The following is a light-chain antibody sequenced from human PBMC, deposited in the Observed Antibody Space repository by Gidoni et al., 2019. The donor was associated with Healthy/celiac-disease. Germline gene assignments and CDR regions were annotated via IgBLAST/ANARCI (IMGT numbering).Light chain of an antibody. CDR2: WAS. V-gene: IGKV4-1*01. Sequence: DIVMTQSPDSLAVSLGERATINCKSSQSLLYISNNKNYLTWYQQKPGQPPKLLIYWASTRESGVPDLFSGSGSGSDFTLTISSLQAEDVAVYYCQQYYTTPLTFGPGTKVDVK. CDR3: QQYYTTPLT. J-gene: IGKJ3*01. CDR1: QSLLYISNNKNY.